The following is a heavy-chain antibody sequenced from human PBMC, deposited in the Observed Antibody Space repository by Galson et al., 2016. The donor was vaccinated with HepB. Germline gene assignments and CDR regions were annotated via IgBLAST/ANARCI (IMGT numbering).Heavy chain of an antibody. V-gene: IGHV1-46*01. CDR2: GNPRTGST. Sequence: SVKVSCKASGGTVTSYIISWMRQAPGQGLEWMGIGNPRTGSTSYAQKFQDRVTVTRDTSTSTVYMELSSLRSEDTAVYYCARDRGSNSLKGYGMDVWGQGTTVTVSS. CDR1: GGTVTSYI. J-gene: IGHJ6*02. CDR3: ARDRGSNSLKGYGMDV. D-gene: IGHD3-10*01.